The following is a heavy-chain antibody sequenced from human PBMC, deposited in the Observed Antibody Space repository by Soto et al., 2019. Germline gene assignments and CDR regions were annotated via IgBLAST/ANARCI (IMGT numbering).Heavy chain of an antibody. Sequence: GGSLRLSCAASGFTVSSNYISWVRQAPEKGLEWVSLIYSGGSTDYADSVKGRFTISRDNSKNTLYLQMNSLRAEDTAVYYCAKENGYSSTWFEFDYWGQGTLVTVSS. D-gene: IGHD6-13*01. CDR1: GFTVSSNY. J-gene: IGHJ4*02. CDR3: AKENGYSSTWFEFDY. CDR2: IYSGGST. V-gene: IGHV3-53*01.